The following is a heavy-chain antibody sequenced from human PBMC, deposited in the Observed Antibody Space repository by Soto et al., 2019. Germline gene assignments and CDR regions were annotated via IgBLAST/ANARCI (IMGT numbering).Heavy chain of an antibody. CDR1: GGTFSTYA. Sequence: QVQLVQSGAEVKKPESSVKVSCKAPGGTFSTYAISWVRQAPGQGLEWMGGIIPMFGTANYAQRFQDRVTINADESTNTVHMELSRLRSEDTAVYFCASGIQLWLRRINNGYSGWGQGTLVTVSS. CDR3: ASGIQLWLRRINNGYSG. CDR2: IIPMFGTA. D-gene: IGHD5-18*01. V-gene: IGHV1-69*12. J-gene: IGHJ4*02.